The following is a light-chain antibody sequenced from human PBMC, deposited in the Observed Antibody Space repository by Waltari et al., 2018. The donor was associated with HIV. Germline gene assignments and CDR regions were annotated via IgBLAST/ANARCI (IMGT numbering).Light chain of an antibody. V-gene: IGLV1-40*01. J-gene: IGLJ3*02. Sequence: QSVLTQPPSVSGAPGQRVTISCTWSSSNIGADYHVTWYQQLPGTAPKLLIYGYNNRPSGVPDRFSGSKSGTSASLAITGLQAEDEADYYCHSYDSSLDGWVFGGGTKLTVL. CDR3: HSYDSSLDGWV. CDR1: SSNIGADYH. CDR2: GYN.